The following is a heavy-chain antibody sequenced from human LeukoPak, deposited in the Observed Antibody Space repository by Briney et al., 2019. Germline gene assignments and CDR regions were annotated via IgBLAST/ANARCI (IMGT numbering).Heavy chain of an antibody. Sequence: GGSLRLSCAASGFSFSSYAMSWVRQAPGEGLEWVSAMSSSDDGRYYAASVRGRFTISRDTSRSTLYLQMNSLRAEDTAIYFCAKHLTRMSYFDYWGQGTLATVSS. V-gene: IGHV3-23*01. CDR1: GFSFSSYA. J-gene: IGHJ4*02. CDR3: AKHLTRMSYFDY. CDR2: MSSSDDGR.